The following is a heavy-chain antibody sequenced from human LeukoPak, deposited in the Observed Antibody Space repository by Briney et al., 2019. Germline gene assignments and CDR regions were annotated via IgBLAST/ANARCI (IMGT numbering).Heavy chain of an antibody. D-gene: IGHD2-15*01. Sequence: GGSLRLSCAVSGFTFSHAWMSWVRQAPGKGLEWVGRIKSKIDGGTTDYAAPVKGRFTVSRDDSKNTLYLQMNSLKSEDTAVYYCTTIRGFCSGRSCLGYWGQGTLVTVSS. V-gene: IGHV3-15*01. J-gene: IGHJ4*02. CDR1: GFTFSHAW. CDR3: TTIRGFCSGRSCLGY. CDR2: IKSKIDGGTT.